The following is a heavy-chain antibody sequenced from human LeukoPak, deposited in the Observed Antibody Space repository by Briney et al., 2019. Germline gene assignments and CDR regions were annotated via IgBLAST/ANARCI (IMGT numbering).Heavy chain of an antibody. Sequence: GASVKVSCKASGGTFSSYAISWVRQAPGQGLEWMGGIIPIFGTANYAQKFQGRVTITADESTSTAYMELSSLRSEDTAVYYCAVTYYDYVWGNRNWFDPWGQGTLVTVSS. D-gene: IGHD3-16*01. CDR3: AVTYYDYVWGNRNWFDP. CDR2: IIPIFGTA. CDR1: GGTFSSYA. J-gene: IGHJ5*02. V-gene: IGHV1-69*13.